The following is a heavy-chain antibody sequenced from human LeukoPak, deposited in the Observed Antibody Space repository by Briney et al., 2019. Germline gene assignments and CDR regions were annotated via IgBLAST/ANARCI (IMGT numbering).Heavy chain of an antibody. V-gene: IGHV3-74*01. D-gene: IGHD3/OR15-3a*01. J-gene: IGHJ4*02. CDR1: GFTFTEYG. Sequence: GGSLRLSCAASGFTFTEYGMHWVRQPPGRGLVWVSRINSDGSSTNYADSVKGRFTVSRDNAKNTLYLQMHSLRAEDTAVYYCARGWTAPPDYWGQGTLVTVSS. CDR3: ARGWTAPPDY. CDR2: INSDGSST.